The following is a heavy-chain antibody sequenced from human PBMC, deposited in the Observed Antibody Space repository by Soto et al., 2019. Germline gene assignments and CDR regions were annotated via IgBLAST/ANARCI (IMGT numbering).Heavy chain of an antibody. J-gene: IGHJ5*02. Sequence: QVQLQESGPGLVKPSETLSLTCTVSGGSVSSRSYYWSWIRQPPGKGLEWIGYIYYSGSTNYNPSLKIRVTTSVATSKNQFSLRLSSVTAADTAVYYCARGHSSSWYEFDPWGQGTLVTVSS. D-gene: IGHD6-13*01. CDR3: ARGHSSSWYEFDP. CDR1: GGSVSSRSYY. V-gene: IGHV4-61*01. CDR2: IYYSGST.